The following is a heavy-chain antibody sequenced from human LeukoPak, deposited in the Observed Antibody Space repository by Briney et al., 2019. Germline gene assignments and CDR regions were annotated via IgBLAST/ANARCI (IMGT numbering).Heavy chain of an antibody. CDR2: IYWDDDK. CDR3: AHMGGSGSYYRFDY. J-gene: IGHJ4*02. Sequence: SGPTLAKPTQTLTLTCTFYGFSLSTSAVGVGWIRQPPGKALEWLPLIYWDDDKRYSPSLKSRLTITKDTSKNQVVLTMTNMDPVDTATYYCAHMGGSGSYYRFDYWGQGTLVTVSS. D-gene: IGHD3-10*01. V-gene: IGHV2-5*02. CDR1: GFSLSTSAVG.